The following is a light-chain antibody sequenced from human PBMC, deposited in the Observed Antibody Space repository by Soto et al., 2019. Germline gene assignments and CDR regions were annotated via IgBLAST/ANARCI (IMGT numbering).Light chain of an antibody. Sequence: QCSLTQPASVYGSRGRSTTISCTGTSSDVGSYNLVSWYQQHPGKAPKLMIYEGSKRPSGVSNRFSGSKSGNTASLTISGLQAEDEADYYCCSYAGSSTYVFGTGTKVTVL. CDR2: EGS. CDR3: CSYAGSSTYV. V-gene: IGLV2-23*01. CDR1: SSDVGSYNL. J-gene: IGLJ1*01.